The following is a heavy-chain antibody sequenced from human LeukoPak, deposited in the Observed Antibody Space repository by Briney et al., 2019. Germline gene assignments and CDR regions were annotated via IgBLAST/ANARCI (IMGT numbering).Heavy chain of an antibody. CDR3: ARPAVAGVSSAFDI. CDR2: IDWDDDK. V-gene: IGHV2-70*11. J-gene: IGHJ3*02. D-gene: IGHD6-19*01. CDR1: GFSLSTSGMC. Sequence: ESGPTLVNPTQTLTLTCTFSGFSLSTSGMCVSWIRQPPGKALEWLARIDWDDDKYYSTSLKTRLTISKDTSKNQVVLTMTNMDPVDTVTYYCARPAVAGVSSAFDIWGQGTMVTVSS.